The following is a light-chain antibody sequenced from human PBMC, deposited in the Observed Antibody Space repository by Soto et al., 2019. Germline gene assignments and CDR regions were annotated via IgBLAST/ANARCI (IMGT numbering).Light chain of an antibody. CDR3: QQRGNWPLT. CDR2: DAS. J-gene: IGKJ1*01. Sequence: EIVLTQSPATLSLSPGERATLSCRASQSVSSYFAWYQQKPGQAPRLLIYDASNRATGIPARFSGSGSGTDFTLTISSLEPEDFAVYYCQQRGNWPLTFGQRTKVEIK. CDR1: QSVSSY. V-gene: IGKV3-11*01.